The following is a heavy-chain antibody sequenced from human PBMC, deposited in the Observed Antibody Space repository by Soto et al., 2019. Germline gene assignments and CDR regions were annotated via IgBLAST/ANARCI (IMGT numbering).Heavy chain of an antibody. Sequence: QVQLVQSGAEVKKPGSSVKVSCKASGGTFSQFAVCWVRQAPGQGLEWMGGIIPLFGIAKYAPKFEDRVTIIADDSTNTASMDLSGLRSEDTAVYYCAASGRDVLGYDYKDTEGLDIWGQGTLVTVSS. CDR2: IIPLFGIA. V-gene: IGHV1-69*12. CDR1: GGTFSQFA. D-gene: IGHD3-10*01. J-gene: IGHJ3*02. CDR3: AASGRDVLGYDYKDTEGLDI.